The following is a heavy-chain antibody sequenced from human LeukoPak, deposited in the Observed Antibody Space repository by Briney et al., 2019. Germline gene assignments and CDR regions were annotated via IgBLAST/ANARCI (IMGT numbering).Heavy chain of an antibody. CDR2: FDPEDGET. J-gene: IGHJ4*02. D-gene: IGHD3-10*01. CDR3: ATGDYGSGIRYFDY. CDR1: GYTLTELS. V-gene: IGHV1-24*01. Sequence: ASVKVSCKVSGYTLTELSMHWVRQAPGKGLEWMGGFDPEDGETIYAQKFQGRVTMTEDTSTDTAYMELSSLRSEDTAVYYCATGDYGSGIRYFDYWGQGTLVTVSS.